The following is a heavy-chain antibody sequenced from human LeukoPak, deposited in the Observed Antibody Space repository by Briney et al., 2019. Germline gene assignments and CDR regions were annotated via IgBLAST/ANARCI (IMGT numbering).Heavy chain of an antibody. D-gene: IGHD3-22*01. Sequence: GASVKVSCKASGYTFTSYGISWVRQAPGQGLEWMGWINPNSGGTNYAQKFQGRVTMTRDTSISTAYMELSRLRSDDTAVYYCARAGLGYYYDSSGSDAFDIWGQGTMVTVSS. V-gene: IGHV1-2*02. CDR2: INPNSGGT. CDR1: GYTFTSYG. J-gene: IGHJ3*02. CDR3: ARAGLGYYYDSSGSDAFDI.